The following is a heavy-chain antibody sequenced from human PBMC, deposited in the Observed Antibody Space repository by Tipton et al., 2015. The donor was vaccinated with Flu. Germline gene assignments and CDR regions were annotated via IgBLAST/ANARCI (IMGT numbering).Heavy chain of an antibody. D-gene: IGHD3-10*01. CDR1: GGSISSYY. J-gene: IGHJ5*02. CDR2: IYYSGST. CDR3: ASALVITTTMGGDWFDP. Sequence: LRLSRTVSGGSISSYYWSWIRQPPGKGLEWIGYIYYSGSTNYNPSLKSRVTISVDMSKNQFSLNLSSVTAADTAVYYCASALVITTTMGGDWFDPWGQGTLVTVST. V-gene: IGHV4-59*01.